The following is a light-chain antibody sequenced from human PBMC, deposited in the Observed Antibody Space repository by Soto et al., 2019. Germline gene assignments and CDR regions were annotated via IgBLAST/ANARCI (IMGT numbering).Light chain of an antibody. J-gene: IGKJ5*01. CDR2: GAS. Sequence: IVLTQSAATLSLSPGERATLSCRSSQSVSSYLAWYQQKPGQAPRLLIYGASTRATGIPARFSGSGSGTEFTLIISSLQSEDSAVYYCQQYNNWPPITFGQGTRLEIK. CDR3: QQYNNWPPIT. CDR1: QSVSSY. V-gene: IGKV3D-15*01.